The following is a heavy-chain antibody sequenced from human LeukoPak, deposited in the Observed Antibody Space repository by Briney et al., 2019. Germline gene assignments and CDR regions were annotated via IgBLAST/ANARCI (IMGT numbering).Heavy chain of an antibody. Sequence: PSETLSLTCTVSGCSISSSSYYWGWIRQPPGKGLEWIGSIYYSGSTYYNPSLKSRVTISVDTSKNQFSLKLSSVTAADTAVYYCARVQTDTAMVTSWFDPWGQGTLVTVSS. CDR3: ARVQTDTAMVTSWFDP. V-gene: IGHV4-39*07. D-gene: IGHD5-18*01. CDR1: GCSISSSSYY. J-gene: IGHJ5*02. CDR2: IYYSGST.